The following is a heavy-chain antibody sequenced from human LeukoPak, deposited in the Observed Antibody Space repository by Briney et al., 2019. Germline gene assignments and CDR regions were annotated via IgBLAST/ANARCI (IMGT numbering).Heavy chain of an antibody. J-gene: IGHJ3*02. D-gene: IGHD7-27*01. CDR2: INHSGST. CDR1: GGSFSGYY. CDR3: AIRVPGAAFDI. V-gene: IGHV4-34*01. Sequence: SETLSLTCAVYGGSFSGYYWSWIRQPPGKGLEWIGEINHSGSTNYNPSLKSRVTISVDTSKNQFSLKLSSVTAADTAVYYCAIRVPGAAFDIWGQGTMVTVSS.